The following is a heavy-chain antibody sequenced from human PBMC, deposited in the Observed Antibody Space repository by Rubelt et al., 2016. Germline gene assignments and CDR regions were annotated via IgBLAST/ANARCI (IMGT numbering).Heavy chain of an antibody. Sequence: EVQLVESGGGLVQPGGSLRLSCATSGFTVSTNHMSWVRQAPGKGLECVSIIYSGGDTYYQEAVKERFSISRDNSKNTLYLQMNSLRGEDTAVYYCARSPAGMDWGRGTLVSGSS. CDR2: IYSGGDT. V-gene: IGHV3-66*01. CDR3: ARSPAGMD. J-gene: IGHJ4*02. CDR1: GFTVSTNH. D-gene: IGHD5-18*01.